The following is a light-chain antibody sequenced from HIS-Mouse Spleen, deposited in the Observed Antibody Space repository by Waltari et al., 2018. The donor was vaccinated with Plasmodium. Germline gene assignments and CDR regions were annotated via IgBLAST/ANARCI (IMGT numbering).Light chain of an antibody. CDR2: AAS. Sequence: AIRMTQSPSSFSASTGDRVTITCRASQGISSYLAWYQQKPGKAPKLLLYAASTLQSGVPSRFSGSGSGTDFTLTISCLQSEDFATYYCQQYYSYPLTFGVGTKVEIK. CDR3: QQYYSYPLT. V-gene: IGKV1-8*01. J-gene: IGKJ4*01. CDR1: QGISSY.